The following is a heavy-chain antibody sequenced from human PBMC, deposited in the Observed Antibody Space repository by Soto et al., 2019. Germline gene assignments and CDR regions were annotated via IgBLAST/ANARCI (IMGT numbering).Heavy chain of an antibody. J-gene: IGHJ6*02. CDR3: ARGWGRGVHHSGLEV. V-gene: IGHV3-33*01. CDR1: GFSFRNYG. Sequence: QEQLVESGGGVVQPGRSLRLSCEASGFSFRNYGIHWVRQAPGKGLDWVAVIWYDGSKRYYADSVRGRFTISRDNSGNTVHLQRDSLRAEDTAVYDCARGWGRGVHHSGLEVWGQGTTVVVS. D-gene: IGHD1-1*01. CDR2: IWYDGSKR.